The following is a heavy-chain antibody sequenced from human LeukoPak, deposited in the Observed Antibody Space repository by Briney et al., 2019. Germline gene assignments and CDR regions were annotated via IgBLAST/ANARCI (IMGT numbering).Heavy chain of an antibody. J-gene: IGHJ5*02. Sequence: PSETLSLTCAVYGGSFSGYYWSWIRQPPGKGLEWIGEVNHSGSTNYNPSLKSRVTISVDTSKNQFSLKLSSVTAADTAVYYCARDVVLRYFDWLKRSNWFDPWGQGTLVTVSS. CDR1: GGSFSGYY. V-gene: IGHV4-34*01. D-gene: IGHD3-9*01. CDR2: VNHSGST. CDR3: ARDVVLRYFDWLKRSNWFDP.